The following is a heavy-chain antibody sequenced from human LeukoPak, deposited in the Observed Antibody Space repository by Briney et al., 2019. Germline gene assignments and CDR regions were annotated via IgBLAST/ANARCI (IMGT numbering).Heavy chain of an antibody. CDR1: GGSISSSSYY. V-gene: IGHV4-39*07. Sequence: SETLSLTCTVSGGSISSSSYYWGWIRQPPGKGLEWIGSIYYSGSTYYNPSLKSRVTISVDRSKNQFSLKLSSVTAADTAVYYCARGRYFDWSPAPFDYWGQGTLVTVSS. J-gene: IGHJ4*02. D-gene: IGHD3-9*01. CDR3: ARGRYFDWSPAPFDY. CDR2: IYYSGST.